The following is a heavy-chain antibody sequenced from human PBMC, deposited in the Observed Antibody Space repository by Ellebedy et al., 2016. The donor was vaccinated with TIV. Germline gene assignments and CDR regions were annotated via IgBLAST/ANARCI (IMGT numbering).Heavy chain of an antibody. V-gene: IGHV1-8*01. D-gene: IGHD6-6*01. Sequence: AASVKVSCKASGYTFPNHDINWVRQATGHGLEWMGWMNRNSGFTNYAQKFQVRVTMTRNISIDTAYLELTSLRSEDTAVYFCATNGGYSSSSLDSWGQGTLVTVFS. CDR2: MNRNSGFT. CDR1: GYTFPNHD. CDR3: ATNGGYSSSSLDS. J-gene: IGHJ4*02.